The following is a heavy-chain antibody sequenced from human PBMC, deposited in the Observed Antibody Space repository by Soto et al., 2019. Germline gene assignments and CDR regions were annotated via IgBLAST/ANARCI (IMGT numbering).Heavy chain of an antibody. D-gene: IGHD6-19*01. J-gene: IGHJ5*02. CDR2: IYHSGST. V-gene: IGHV4-30-2*01. Sequence: SETLSLTCAVSGGSISSGGYSWSWIRQPPGKGLEWIGYIYHSGSTYYNPSPKSRVTISLDKSKSQFSLRLISVTAADTAVYYCTREQSDDNYFDPWGQGTLVTVSS. CDR3: TREQSDDNYFDP. CDR1: GGSISSGGYS.